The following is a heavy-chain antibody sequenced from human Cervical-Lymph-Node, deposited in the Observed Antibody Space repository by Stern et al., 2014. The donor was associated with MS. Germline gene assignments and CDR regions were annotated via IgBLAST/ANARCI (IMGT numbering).Heavy chain of an antibody. V-gene: IGHV1-58*01. CDR2: IVVGRGNT. CDR3: AAEPMYYSDSVGAFDI. D-gene: IGHD3-22*01. J-gene: IGHJ3*02. Sequence: VQLVQSGPEVKKPGTSVKVSCKASGFTFTSSAVQWVRQARGQRLEWIGWIVVGRGNTNYPQKFQARFTITRDMSTSTAYMELSSLRSEDTAVYYCAAEPMYYSDSVGAFDIWGQGTMVTVSS. CDR1: GFTFTSSA.